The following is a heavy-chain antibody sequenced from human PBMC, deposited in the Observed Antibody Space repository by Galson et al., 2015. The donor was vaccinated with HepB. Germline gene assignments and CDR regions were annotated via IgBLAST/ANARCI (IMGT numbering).Heavy chain of an antibody. CDR3: ARSGLDLIDY. CDR2: IRADNGNV. V-gene: IGHV1-18*01. CDR1: GYTFTNYA. Sequence: SVKVSCKASGYTFTNYAISWVRQAPGQGLEWMGWIRADNGNVNYAQKFQGRVTMTTDTSTNTASMELGSLRSDDTAVYYCARSGLDLIDYWGQGTLLTVSS. D-gene: IGHD2-15*01. J-gene: IGHJ4*02.